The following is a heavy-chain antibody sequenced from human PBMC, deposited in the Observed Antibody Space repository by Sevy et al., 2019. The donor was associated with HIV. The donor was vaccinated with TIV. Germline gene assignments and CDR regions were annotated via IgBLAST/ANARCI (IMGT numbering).Heavy chain of an antibody. Sequence: SETLSLTCAVSGVSVSSDTYYWSWIRQPPGKGLEWIGYVYHTGSTNYSPSFKSRFTISVDTSKNQFSLRLFSVAAADTAVYYCAREPYVFDKSGYYWDYWGQGALVTVSS. J-gene: IGHJ4*02. CDR1: GVSVSSDTYY. D-gene: IGHD3-22*01. V-gene: IGHV4-61*01. CDR3: AREPYVFDKSGYYWDY. CDR2: VYHTGST.